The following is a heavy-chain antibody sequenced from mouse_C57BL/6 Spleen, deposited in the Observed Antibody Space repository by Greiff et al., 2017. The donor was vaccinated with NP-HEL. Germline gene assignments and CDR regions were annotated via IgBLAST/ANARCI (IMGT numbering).Heavy chain of an antibody. CDR2: IYPSDSET. D-gene: IGHD2-1*01. V-gene: IGHV1-61*01. J-gene: IGHJ2*01. CDR3: AARDYGNYFDY. Sequence: QVQLKQPGAELVRPGSSVKLSCKASGYTFTSYWMDWVKQRPGQGLEWIGNIYPSDSETHYNQKFKDKATLTVDKSSSTAYMQLSSLTSEDSAVYYCAARDYGNYFDYWGQGTTLTVSS. CDR1: GYTFTSYW.